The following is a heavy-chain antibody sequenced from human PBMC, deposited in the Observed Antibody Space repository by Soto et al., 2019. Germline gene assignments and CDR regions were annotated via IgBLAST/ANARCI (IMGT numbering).Heavy chain of an antibody. CDR2: ISSSGSTI. Sequence: QVQLVESGGGLVKPGGSLRLSCAASGFTFSDYYMSWLRQAPGKGLEWVSYISSSGSTIYYADSVKGRFTISRDNTKNSLYLQMNSRRAEDTAVYYCARGVYCSSTSCYVNYYYYMDVWGKGTTVTVSS. D-gene: IGHD2-2*01. J-gene: IGHJ6*03. V-gene: IGHV3-11*01. CDR3: ARGVYCSSTSCYVNYYYYMDV. CDR1: GFTFSDYY.